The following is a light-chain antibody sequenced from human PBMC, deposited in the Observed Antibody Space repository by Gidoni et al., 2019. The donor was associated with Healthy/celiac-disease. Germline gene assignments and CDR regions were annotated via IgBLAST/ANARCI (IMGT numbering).Light chain of an antibody. Sequence: SYELTQDPAVSVALGQTVRITCQGDSLRSYYASCYQQKPGQAPVLLIYGKNTRPSGIPDRFSGSSSGNTASLTLPGSHAQDSADYYCNSRDSSGTLYVFGTGTKVTVL. CDR3: NSRDSSGTLYV. CDR2: GKN. J-gene: IGLJ1*01. CDR1: SLRSYY. V-gene: IGLV3-19*01.